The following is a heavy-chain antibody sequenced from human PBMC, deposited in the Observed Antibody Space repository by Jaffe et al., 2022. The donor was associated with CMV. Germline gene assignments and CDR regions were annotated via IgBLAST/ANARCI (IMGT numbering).Heavy chain of an antibody. Sequence: EVQLVESGGGLVQPGRSLRLSCAASGFTFDDYAMHWVRQAPGKGLEWVSGISWNSGSIGYADSVKGRFTISRDNAKNSLYLQMNSLRAEDTALYYCAKDGDSWFGPYYYGMDVWGQGTTVTVSS. V-gene: IGHV3-9*01. CDR3: AKDGDSWFGPYYYGMDV. CDR2: ISWNSGSI. J-gene: IGHJ6*02. CDR1: GFTFDDYA. D-gene: IGHD3-10*01.